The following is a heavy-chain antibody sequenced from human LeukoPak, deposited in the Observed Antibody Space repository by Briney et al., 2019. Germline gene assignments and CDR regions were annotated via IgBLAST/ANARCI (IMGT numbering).Heavy chain of an antibody. V-gene: IGHV3-9*01. CDR3: ARGRSGSHHFDS. CDR1: GFIFNNYA. J-gene: IGHJ4*02. CDR2: ISWNSGTI. Sequence: GGSLRLSCAGSGFIFNNYAMHWVRQPPGKGLEWVSGISWNSGTIDYADSVRGRFTISRDNAKNTLYLQMNSLRADDTAVYYCARGRSGSHHFDSWGQGTLVTVPS. D-gene: IGHD3-10*01.